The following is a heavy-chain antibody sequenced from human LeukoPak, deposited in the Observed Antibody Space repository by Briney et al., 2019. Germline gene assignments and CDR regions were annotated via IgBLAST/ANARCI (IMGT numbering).Heavy chain of an antibody. Sequence: GGSLRLSCAASGFTFSTYWMSWVRQAPGKGLEWVANIKQDGSDKYYVDSVKGRFTISRDNAKNSLYLQMNSLRAEDTAVYYCAREAVAGTYCFDYWGQGTLVTVSS. D-gene: IGHD6-19*01. V-gene: IGHV3-7*01. J-gene: IGHJ4*02. CDR1: GFTFSTYW. CDR3: AREAVAGTYCFDY. CDR2: IKQDGSDK.